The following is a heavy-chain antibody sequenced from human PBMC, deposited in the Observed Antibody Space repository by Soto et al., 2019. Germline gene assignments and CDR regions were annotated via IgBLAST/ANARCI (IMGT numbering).Heavy chain of an antibody. D-gene: IGHD3-3*01. V-gene: IGHV3-33*01. CDR1: GFTFSSYG. J-gene: IGHJ6*02. Sequence: GGSLRLSCAASGFTFSSYGMHWVRQAPGKGLEWVAVIWYDGSNKYYADSVKGRFTISRDNSKNTLYLQMNSLRAEDTAVYYCARGLTIFGVVTNPYYYYYGMDVWGQGTTVTV. CDR2: IWYDGSNK. CDR3: ARGLTIFGVVTNPYYYYYGMDV.